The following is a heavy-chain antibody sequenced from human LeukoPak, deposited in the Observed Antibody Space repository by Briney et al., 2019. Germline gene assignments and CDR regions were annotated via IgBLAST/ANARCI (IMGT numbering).Heavy chain of an antibody. Sequence: GSLRLSCAASGFTFSSYSMNWVRQAPGKGLEWVSSISSSSSYIYYADSVKGRFTISRDNAKNSLYLQMNSLRAEDTAVYYCASFSSWLHDAFDIWGQGTMVTVSS. CDR3: ASFSSWLHDAFDI. CDR1: GFTFSSYS. J-gene: IGHJ3*02. CDR2: ISSSSSYI. D-gene: IGHD6-13*01. V-gene: IGHV3-21*01.